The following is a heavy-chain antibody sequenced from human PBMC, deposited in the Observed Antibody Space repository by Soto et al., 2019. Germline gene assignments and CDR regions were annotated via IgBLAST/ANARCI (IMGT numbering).Heavy chain of an antibody. CDR3: ARDWGDPLRYFAVEDYGMDV. V-gene: IGHV1-69*06. CDR1: GGTFSSYA. Sequence: GASVKVSCKASGGTFSSYAISWVRQAPGQGLEWMGGIIPIFGTANYAQKFQGRVTITADKSTSTAYMELSSLRSEDTAVYYCARDWGDPLRYFAVEDYGMDVWGQGTTVTVSS. J-gene: IGHJ6*02. D-gene: IGHD3-9*01. CDR2: IIPIFGTA.